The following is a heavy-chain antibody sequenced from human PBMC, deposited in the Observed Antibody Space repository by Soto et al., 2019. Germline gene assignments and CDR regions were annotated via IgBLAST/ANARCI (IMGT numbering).Heavy chain of an antibody. CDR1: GGTFSNYA. J-gene: IGHJ4*02. D-gene: IGHD5-18*01. Sequence: SVKVSCKASGGTFSNYALSWVRQAPGQGLEWMGGIIPIFGTSNYAQKFQGRVTITADESTNAAYMELSSLRSEDTAVYYCARARGYSYGDQYFDYWGQGTLVTVSS. V-gene: IGHV1-69*13. CDR3: ARARGYSYGDQYFDY. CDR2: IIPIFGTS.